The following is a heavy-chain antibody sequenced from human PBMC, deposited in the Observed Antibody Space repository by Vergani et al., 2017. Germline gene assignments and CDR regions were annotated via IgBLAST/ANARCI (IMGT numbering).Heavy chain of an antibody. CDR3: ARGTYDSSGYYYVSWFDP. D-gene: IGHD3-22*01. CDR1: GGSISSGGSY. CDR2: IYYSGST. Sequence: QVQLQESGPGLVKPSQTLSLTCTVSGGSISSGGSYWSWIRQHPGKGLEWIGYIYYSGSTYYNPSLKSRVTISVDTSKNQFSLKLSSVTAADTAVYYCARGTYDSSGYYYVSWFDPWGQGTLVTVSS. J-gene: IGHJ5*02. V-gene: IGHV4-31*03.